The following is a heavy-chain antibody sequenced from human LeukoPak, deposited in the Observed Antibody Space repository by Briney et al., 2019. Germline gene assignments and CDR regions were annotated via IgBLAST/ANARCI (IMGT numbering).Heavy chain of an antibody. CDR2: IKQDGSEK. CDR3: ARDRTHYGMDV. D-gene: IGHD1-14*01. V-gene: IGHV3-7*01. CDR1: GFTFSDYW. J-gene: IGHJ6*02. Sequence: PGGSLRLSCAASGFTFSDYWMTWVRQAPGKGLEWVANIKQDGSEKYYVDSVKGRFTISRDNAKNSLYLQMNSLRAEDTAVYYCARDRTHYGMDVWGQGTTVTVSS.